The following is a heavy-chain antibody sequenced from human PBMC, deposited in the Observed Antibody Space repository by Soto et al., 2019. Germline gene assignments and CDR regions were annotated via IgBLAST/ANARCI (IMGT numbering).Heavy chain of an antibody. CDR1: GGSISSGGYS. D-gene: IGHD4-17*01. CDR3: ARDKVGYGVDY. Sequence: SETLSLTCAVSGGSISSGGYSWSWIRQPPGKGLEWIGYIYHSGSTYYNPSLKSRVTISVDRSKNQFSLKLSSVTAADTAVYYCARDKVGYGVDYWGQGTLVTVSS. V-gene: IGHV4-30-2*01. CDR2: IYHSGST. J-gene: IGHJ4*02.